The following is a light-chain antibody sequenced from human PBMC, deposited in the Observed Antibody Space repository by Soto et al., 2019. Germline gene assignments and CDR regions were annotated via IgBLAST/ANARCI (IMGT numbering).Light chain of an antibody. V-gene: IGLV1-47*01. CDR2: DND. Sequence: QSVLTQPPSASGTPGQRVTISCSGSSSNLGKNYVHWYQQLPGTAPTLIVSDNDQRPSGVPDRFSGSRSGTSASLAISGLRSEDEADYYCAAWDDGLSGSWVFGGGTKLTVL. J-gene: IGLJ3*02. CDR1: SSNLGKNY. CDR3: AAWDDGLSGSWV.